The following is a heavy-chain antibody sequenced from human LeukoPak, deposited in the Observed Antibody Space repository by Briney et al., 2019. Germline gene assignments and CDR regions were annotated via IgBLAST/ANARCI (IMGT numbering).Heavy chain of an antibody. CDR1: GYTFTVYD. D-gene: IGHD6-19*01. Sequence: ASVKVSCKASGYTFTVYDMHWVRQAPGQGLEWMGWLNPNSGGTNYDQKFQGWVTMTRDTSISTAYMELSRLRSDDTAVYYCARGQQWALSYWGQGTLVTVSS. J-gene: IGHJ4*02. CDR3: ARGQQWALSY. V-gene: IGHV1-2*04. CDR2: LNPNSGGT.